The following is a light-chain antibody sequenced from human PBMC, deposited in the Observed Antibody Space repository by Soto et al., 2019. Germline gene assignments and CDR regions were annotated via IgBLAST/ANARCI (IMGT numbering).Light chain of an antibody. CDR1: QSISSY. V-gene: IGKV1-39*01. Sequence: DIQMTQSPSSLFASVGDRVTITCRASQSISSYLNWYQQKPGKAPTVLIYASSTLQTGVPSRFSGSGSGTDFSLTISSLHPEDVATYYCQQVDSYPRTFGQGTKVDIK. J-gene: IGKJ1*01. CDR3: QQVDSYPRT. CDR2: ASS.